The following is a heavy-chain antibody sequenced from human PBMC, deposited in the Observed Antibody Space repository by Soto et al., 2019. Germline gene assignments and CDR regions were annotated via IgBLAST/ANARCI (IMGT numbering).Heavy chain of an antibody. CDR2: VNAGNGNT. CDR3: ARVRYYGIPFFDY. Sequence: ASLKVSCKASGYTFTSYAMHWVRQAPGQRLEWMGWVNAGNGNTKYSQKFQGRVTITRDTSASTAYMELSSLRTEDTAVYYGARVRYYGIPFFDYWGQGTLVTVAS. D-gene: IGHD4-17*01. J-gene: IGHJ4*02. V-gene: IGHV1-3*01. CDR1: GYTFTSYA.